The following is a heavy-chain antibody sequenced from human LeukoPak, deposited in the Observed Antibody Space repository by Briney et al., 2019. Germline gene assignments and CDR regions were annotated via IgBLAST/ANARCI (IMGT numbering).Heavy chain of an antibody. CDR3: ARGTRAAARFDP. V-gene: IGHV1-69*05. D-gene: IGHD6-13*01. CDR2: IIPIFGTA. Sequence: SVKVSCKASGGTFSSYAISWVRQAAGQGLEWMGGIIPIFGTANYAQKFQGRVTITTDESTSTAYMELSSLRSEDTAVYYCARGTRAAARFDPWGQGTLVTVSS. CDR1: GGTFSSYA. J-gene: IGHJ5*02.